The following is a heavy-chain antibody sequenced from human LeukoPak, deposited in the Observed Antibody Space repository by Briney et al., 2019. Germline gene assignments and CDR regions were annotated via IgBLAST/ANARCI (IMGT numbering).Heavy chain of an antibody. CDR1: GFTFSSYG. CDR2: IWYDGNNK. CDR3: ARDHRSSGSYFDWLYHHCYGMDV. D-gene: IGHD3-9*01. V-gene: IGHV3-33*01. Sequence: SGGSLRLSCAASGFTFSSYGMHWVRQAPDKGLEWVALIWYDGNNKYYADSVKGRFSISRDNSKNTLYLQMNSLRAEDTAVYYCARDHRSSGSYFDWLYHHCYGMDVWGQGTTVTVSS. J-gene: IGHJ6*02.